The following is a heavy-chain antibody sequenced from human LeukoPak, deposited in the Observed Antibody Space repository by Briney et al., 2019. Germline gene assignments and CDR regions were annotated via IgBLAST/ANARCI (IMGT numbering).Heavy chain of an antibody. J-gene: IGHJ3*02. V-gene: IGHV4-4*07. D-gene: IGHD5-12*01. CDR2: IYTSGST. CDR3: ARGSIQEYSGYDGDAFDI. CDR1: GGSISSYY. Sequence: SETLSLTCTVSGGSISSYYWNWIRQPPGKGLEWIGRIYTSGSTNYNPSLKSRVTMSVDTSKNQFSLKLSSVTAADTAVYYCARGSIQEYSGYDGDAFDIWGQGTMVTVSS.